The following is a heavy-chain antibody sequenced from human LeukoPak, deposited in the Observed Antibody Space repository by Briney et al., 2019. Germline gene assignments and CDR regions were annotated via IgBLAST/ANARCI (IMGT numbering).Heavy chain of an antibody. Sequence: PGGSLRLSCAASGFTFSSYAMNWVRQAPGKGLEWVSVISGSGGSTYYADSVKGRFSISRDNSKNTLYLQMNSLRAEDTAVYYCAREVVSGGYFDYWGQGTLVTVSS. CDR1: GFTFSSYA. J-gene: IGHJ4*02. V-gene: IGHV3-23*01. CDR2: ISGSGGST. CDR3: AREVVSGGYFDY. D-gene: IGHD2-8*02.